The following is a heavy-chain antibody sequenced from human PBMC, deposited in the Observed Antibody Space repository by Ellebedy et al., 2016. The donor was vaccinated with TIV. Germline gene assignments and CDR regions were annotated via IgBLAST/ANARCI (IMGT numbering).Heavy chain of an antibody. D-gene: IGHD1-26*01. Sequence: GESLKISCAASGFTFTNYHMHWVRQAPGKGLEWVALIWSDGSLEYYADSVKGRFTLSRDSSENTVYLHMNSLRADDTAVYYCAREVGGGQGDMDVWGQGTTVTVSS. V-gene: IGHV3-33*01. CDR2: IWSDGSLE. J-gene: IGHJ6*02. CDR3: AREVGGGQGDMDV. CDR1: GFTFTNYH.